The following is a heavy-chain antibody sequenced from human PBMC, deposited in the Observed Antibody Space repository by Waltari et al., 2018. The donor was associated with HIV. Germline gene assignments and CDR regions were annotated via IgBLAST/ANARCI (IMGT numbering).Heavy chain of an antibody. V-gene: IGHV4-39*07. J-gene: IGHJ4*02. CDR3: ATNYYDGSGNFY. CDR2: FNDDGST. D-gene: IGHD3-22*01. Sequence: QLQLQESGPGLVKPSETLSLTCRVSHDSISTATYCWGWIRQPPGKGLQWIGTFNDDGSTYYNPSLKSRVTMSLDTSKNQFSLKLSSVTAADTAIYYCATNYYDGSGNFYWGRGALVTVSS. CDR1: HDSISTATYC.